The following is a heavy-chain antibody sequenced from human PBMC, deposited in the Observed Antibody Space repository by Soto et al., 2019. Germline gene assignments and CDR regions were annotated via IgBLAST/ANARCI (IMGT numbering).Heavy chain of an antibody. CDR2: INPNSGGT. Sequence: ASVKVSCKASGYTFTGYYMHWVRQAPGQGLERMGWINPNSGGTNYAQKFQGWVTMTRDTSISTAYMELSRLRSEDTAAYDCGVIAARPDFGYWGQGTVGTVSS. CDR1: GYTFTGYY. D-gene: IGHD6-6*01. CDR3: GVIAARPDFGY. J-gene: IGHJ4*02. V-gene: IGHV1-2*04.